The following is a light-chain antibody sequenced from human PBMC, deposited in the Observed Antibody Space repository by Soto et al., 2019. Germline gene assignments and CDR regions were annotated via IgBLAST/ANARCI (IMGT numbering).Light chain of an antibody. CDR3: QQYGSSPLWT. J-gene: IGKJ1*01. V-gene: IGKV3-20*01. Sequence: EIVLTQSPGTLSLSAGERATLSCMASESVSISHLAWYQQKPGQAPRLLIYAVSSRATGIPDRFSGSGSGTDFTLTISRLEPEDFAVYYCQQYGSSPLWTFGQGTKVDIK. CDR1: ESVSISH. CDR2: AVS.